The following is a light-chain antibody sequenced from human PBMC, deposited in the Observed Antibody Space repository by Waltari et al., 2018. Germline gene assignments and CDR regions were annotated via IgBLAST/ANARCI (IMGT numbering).Light chain of an antibody. CDR3: LQDHNYPWT. J-gene: IGKJ1*01. Sequence: AIQMTQSPSSLSVSFGDRVTITCRASQDIRSDLGWYQQKPGKAPKLLIYAASSLQSGVPSRFSGSGSGADFTLTISSLQPEDFASYYCLQDHNYPWTFGQGTTVEIK. V-gene: IGKV1-6*01. CDR1: QDIRSD. CDR2: AAS.